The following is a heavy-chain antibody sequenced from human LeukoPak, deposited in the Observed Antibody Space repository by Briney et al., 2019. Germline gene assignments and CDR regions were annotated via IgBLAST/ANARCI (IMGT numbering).Heavy chain of an antibody. CDR3: ARGDIGDAFDI. J-gene: IGHJ3*02. D-gene: IGHD2-15*01. Sequence: SETLSLTCTVSGYSISSGYYWGWIRQPPGKGLEWIGYIYYSGSTYYNPSLKSRVTISVDTSKNQFSLKLSSVTAADTAVYYCARGDIGDAFDIWGQGTMVTVSS. CDR1: GYSISSGYY. V-gene: IGHV4-38-2*02. CDR2: IYYSGST.